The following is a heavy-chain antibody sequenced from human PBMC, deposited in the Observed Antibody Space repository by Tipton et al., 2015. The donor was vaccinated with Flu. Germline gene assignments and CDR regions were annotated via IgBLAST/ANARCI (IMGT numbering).Heavy chain of an antibody. Sequence: TLSLTCTVSGGSISSSSYYWGWIRQPPGKGLEWIGSIYYSGSTYYNPSLKSRVTISVDTSKNQFSLKLSSVTAADTAVYYCARDLRDSSGYYYYNWFDPWGQGTLVTVSS. CDR2: IYYSGST. CDR1: GGSISSSSYY. J-gene: IGHJ5*02. D-gene: IGHD3-22*01. CDR3: ARDLRDSSGYYYYNWFDP. V-gene: IGHV4-39*02.